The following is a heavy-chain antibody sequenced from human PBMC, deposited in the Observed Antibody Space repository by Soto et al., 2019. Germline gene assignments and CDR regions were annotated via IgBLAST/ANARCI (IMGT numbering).Heavy chain of an antibody. CDR2: IFPLTDIP. CDR1: GGTFRNYP. V-gene: IGHV1-69*02. J-gene: IGHJ4*02. Sequence: QVQLVQSGTEVKKPGSPVKVSCKASGGTFRNYPINWVRQAPGQGLEWMGSIFPLTDIPDYAQNFQARLTSSADKSTSTAYMELSSLTSDDTAMYFCARGPLVVLNYFESWGQGTLVTVSS. CDR3: ARGPLVVLNYFES.